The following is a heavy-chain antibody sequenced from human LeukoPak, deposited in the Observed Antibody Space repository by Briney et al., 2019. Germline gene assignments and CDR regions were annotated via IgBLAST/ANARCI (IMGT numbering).Heavy chain of an antibody. CDR3: ASLVGGYYPPVEAFDV. Sequence: PGGSLRLSCAASGFSLRSCWMHWVRQAPGKGLVWVSRINGDGSTTNYADSVRGRFTISRDNAKNTLYLQMNSLRADDSAVYFCASLVGGYYPPVEAFDVWGQGTMVTVSS. CDR1: GFSLRSCW. CDR2: INGDGSTT. V-gene: IGHV3-74*01. D-gene: IGHD3-3*01. J-gene: IGHJ3*01.